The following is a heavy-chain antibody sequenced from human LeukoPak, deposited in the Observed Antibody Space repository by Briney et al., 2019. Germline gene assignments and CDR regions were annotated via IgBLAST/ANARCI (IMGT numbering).Heavy chain of an antibody. CDR1: GGSISSGGYY. V-gene: IGHV4-31*03. Sequence: KASETLSLTCTVSGGSISSGGYYWSWIRQHPGKGLEWIGYIYYSGSTYYNPSLKSRVTISVDTSKNQFSLKLSSVTAADTAVYYCARDRGKPRGYYGMDVWGQGTTGTVSP. CDR2: IYYSGST. J-gene: IGHJ6*01. D-gene: IGHD4-23*01. CDR3: ARDRGKPRGYYGMDV.